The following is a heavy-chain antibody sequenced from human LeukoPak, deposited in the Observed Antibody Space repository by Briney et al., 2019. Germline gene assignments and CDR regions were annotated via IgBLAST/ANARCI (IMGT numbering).Heavy chain of an antibody. CDR2: INPSGGST. D-gene: IGHD3-16*02. CDR3: VRDAARRLGILSFRIGY. J-gene: IGHJ4*02. CDR1: GYTLTSYY. V-gene: IGHV1-46*01. Sequence: ASVKVSCKASGYTLTSYYMHWVRQAPGQGLEWMGMINPSGGSTSYAQKFQGRVTMTRDMSTSTVYMELSSLRSEDTAVYYCVRDAARRLGILSFRIGYWGQGTLVTVSS.